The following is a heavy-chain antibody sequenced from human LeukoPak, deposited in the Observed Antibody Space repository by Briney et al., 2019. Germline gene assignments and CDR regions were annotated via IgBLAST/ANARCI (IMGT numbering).Heavy chain of an antibody. CDR3: ARGGYSYGYSQTEGYYFDY. Sequence: PGGSLRLSCAASGFTFSSYAMHWVRQAPGKGLEWVAVISYDGSNKYYADSVKGRFTISRDNSKNTLYLQMNSLRAEDTAVYYCARGGYSYGYSQTEGYYFDYWGQGTLVTVSS. D-gene: IGHD5-18*01. J-gene: IGHJ4*02. CDR1: GFTFSSYA. CDR2: ISYDGSNK. V-gene: IGHV3-30*04.